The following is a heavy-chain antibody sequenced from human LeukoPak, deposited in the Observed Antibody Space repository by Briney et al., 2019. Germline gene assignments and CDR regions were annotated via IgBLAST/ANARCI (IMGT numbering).Heavy chain of an antibody. CDR2: IIPIFGTA. CDR1: GGTFSSYA. Sequence: SVKVSCEASGGTFSSYAISWVRQAPGQGLEWMGGIIPIFGTANYAQKFQGRVTITADESTSTAYMELSSLRSEDTAVYYCARARAGYSYDDAFDIWGQGTMVTVSS. J-gene: IGHJ3*02. D-gene: IGHD5-18*01. V-gene: IGHV1-69*13. CDR3: ARARAGYSYDDAFDI.